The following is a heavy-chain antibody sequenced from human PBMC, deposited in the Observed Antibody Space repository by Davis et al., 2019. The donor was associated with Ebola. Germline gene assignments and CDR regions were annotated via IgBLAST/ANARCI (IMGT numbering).Heavy chain of an antibody. V-gene: IGHV3-7*01. CDR1: GFTFSSYW. CDR3: AREGDDAVVVPGAFDP. J-gene: IGHJ5*02. D-gene: IGHD2-2*01. Sequence: GESLKISCAASGFTFSSYWMSWVRQAPGKGLEWVANINEDGTEKNYVDSVRGRFTISRDNAKNSLHLQMNSLRAEDTAVYYCAREGDDAVVVPGAFDPWGQGTLVTVSS. CDR2: INEDGTEK.